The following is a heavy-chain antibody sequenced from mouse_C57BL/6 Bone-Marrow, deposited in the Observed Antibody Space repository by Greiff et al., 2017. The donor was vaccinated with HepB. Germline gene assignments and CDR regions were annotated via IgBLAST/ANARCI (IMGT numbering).Heavy chain of an antibody. Sequence: EVKVEESGPGLVKPSQSLSLTCSVTGYSITSGYYWNWIRQFPGNKLEWMGYISYDGSNNYNPSLKNRISITRDTSKNQFFLKLNSVTTEDTATYYCARESPYYYGSSFYAMDYWGQGTSVTVSS. CDR1: GYSITSGYY. D-gene: IGHD1-1*01. J-gene: IGHJ4*01. CDR3: ARESPYYYGSSFYAMDY. V-gene: IGHV3-6*01. CDR2: ISYDGSN.